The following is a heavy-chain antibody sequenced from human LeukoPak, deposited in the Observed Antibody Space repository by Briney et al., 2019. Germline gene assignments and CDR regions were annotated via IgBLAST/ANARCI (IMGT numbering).Heavy chain of an antibody. D-gene: IGHD4-17*01. Sequence: GGSLRLSCAASGFTFSSFAMTWVRQAPGKRLEWVSSITGGHYATYNTDSVKGRFTISRDNAKNTLYLQMNSLRADDTAIYYCTKDPNGDYIGAFDPWGQGTLVTVSS. J-gene: IGHJ5*02. CDR2: ITGGHYAT. CDR1: GFTFSSFA. V-gene: IGHV3-23*01. CDR3: TKDPNGDYIGAFDP.